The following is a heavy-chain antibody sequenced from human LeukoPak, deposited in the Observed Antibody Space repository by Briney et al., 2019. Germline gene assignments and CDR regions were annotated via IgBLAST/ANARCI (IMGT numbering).Heavy chain of an antibody. CDR1: GGSISSSSYY. Sequence: SETLSLTCTVSGGSISSSSYYWGWIRQPPGKGLEWIGSIYYSGSTYYNPSLKSRVTISVDTSKNQFSLKLSSVTAADTAVYYCARGRRDGYQDDAFDIWGQGTMVTVSS. J-gene: IGHJ3*02. CDR2: IYYSGST. CDR3: ARGRRDGYQDDAFDI. D-gene: IGHD5-24*01. V-gene: IGHV4-39*07.